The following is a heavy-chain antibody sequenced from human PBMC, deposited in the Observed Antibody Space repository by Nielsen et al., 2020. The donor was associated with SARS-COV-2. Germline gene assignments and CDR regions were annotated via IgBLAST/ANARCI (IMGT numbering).Heavy chain of an antibody. Sequence: GESLKISCAASGFTFSSYGMHWVRQAPGKGLEWVAVISYDGSNKYYADSVKGRFTISRDNSKNTLYLQMNSLRAEDTAVYYCAKDRAAAAWWGGPFDYWGQGTLGTVSS. CDR1: GFTFSSYG. CDR2: ISYDGSNK. J-gene: IGHJ4*02. CDR3: AKDRAAAAWWGGPFDY. V-gene: IGHV3-30*18. D-gene: IGHD6-13*01.